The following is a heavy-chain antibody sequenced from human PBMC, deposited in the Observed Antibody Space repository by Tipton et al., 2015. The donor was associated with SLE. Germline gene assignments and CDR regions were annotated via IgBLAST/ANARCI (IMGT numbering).Heavy chain of an antibody. CDR1: GGTFSSYT. J-gene: IGHJ4*02. CDR2: IIPIFGIA. V-gene: IGHV1-69*09. D-gene: IGHD5-24*01. CDR3: ARVGDGYTYGDFDY. Sequence: QLVQSGAEVKKPGSSVKVSCKASGGTFSSYTISWVRQAIGQGLEWMGRIIPIFGIANYAQKFQGRVTITADKSTTTAYMELSSLRSEDTAVYYCARVGDGYTYGDFDYWGQGTLVTVSS.